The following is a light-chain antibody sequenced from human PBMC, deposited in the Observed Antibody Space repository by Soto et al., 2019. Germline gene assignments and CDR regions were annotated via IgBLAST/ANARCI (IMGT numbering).Light chain of an antibody. J-gene: IGLJ1*01. V-gene: IGLV2-14*02. CDR2: EVN. Sequence: QSALTQPASVSGSPGQSITISCTGTSSDVGSYNLVSWYQQHPGKAPKLMIYEVNKRPSGVPDRFSGSKSGNTASLTVSGLQAEDEADYYCSSYADTINNYVFGTGTKVTVL. CDR1: SSDVGSYNL. CDR3: SSYADTINNYV.